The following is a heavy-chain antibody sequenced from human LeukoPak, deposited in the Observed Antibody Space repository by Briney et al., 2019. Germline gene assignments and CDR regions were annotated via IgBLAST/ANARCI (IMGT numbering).Heavy chain of an antibody. CDR2: ISDSDSRT. V-gene: IGHV3-23*01. D-gene: IGHD4-17*01. J-gene: IGHJ4*02. Sequence: GGSLRLSCAASGFTFSKIAFYRVRQASGKGLEGVSSISDSDSRTNFADSVKGRFTISSDFSKNTLFLQMNGLRADDTAVYYCATSTVTNGFDYWGQGALVTVSS. CDR3: ATSTVTNGFDY. CDR1: GFTFSKIA.